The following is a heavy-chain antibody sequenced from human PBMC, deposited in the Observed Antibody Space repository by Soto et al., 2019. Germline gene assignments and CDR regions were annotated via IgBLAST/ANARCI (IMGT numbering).Heavy chain of an antibody. V-gene: IGHV1-58*01. CDR3: AMVRGVMVKFDP. D-gene: IGHD3-10*01. J-gene: IGHJ5*02. Sequence: ASVKVSCKASGFTFTSSAVQWVRQARGQRLEWIGWIVVGSGNTNYAQKFQERVTITRDMSTSTAYMELSSLRSEDTAVYYRAMVRGVMVKFDPWGQGTLVTVSS. CDR2: IVVGSGNT. CDR1: GFTFTSSA.